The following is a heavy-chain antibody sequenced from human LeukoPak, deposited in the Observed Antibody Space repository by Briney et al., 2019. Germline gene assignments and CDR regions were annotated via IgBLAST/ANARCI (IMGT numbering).Heavy chain of an antibody. J-gene: IGHJ5*02. CDR2: ISDSGGST. V-gene: IGHV3-23*01. CDR3: AKVPIAVAVGWFDP. CDR1: GFTFSSYE. Sequence: GGSLRLSCAASGFTFSSYEMNWVRQAPGKGLEWVSTISDSGGSTYYTDSVKGRFTISRDNSKNTLFLQMNNLRAEDTAIYYCAKVPIAVAVGWFDPWGQGTLVTVSS. D-gene: IGHD6-19*01.